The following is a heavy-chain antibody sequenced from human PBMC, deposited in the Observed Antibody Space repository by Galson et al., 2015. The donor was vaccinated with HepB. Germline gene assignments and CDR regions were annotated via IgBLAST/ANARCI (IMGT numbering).Heavy chain of an antibody. J-gene: IGHJ3*02. Sequence: ETLSLTCTVSGGSISSYYWNWIRQPPGKGLEWIGYIYYSGSTNYNPSLKSRVTISVDTSKNQFSLKLSSVTAADTAVYYCAREDTYYDFWSGTSGAFDIWGQGTMVTVSS. D-gene: IGHD3-3*01. CDR2: IYYSGST. CDR3: AREDTYYDFWSGTSGAFDI. V-gene: IGHV4-59*01. CDR1: GGSISSYY.